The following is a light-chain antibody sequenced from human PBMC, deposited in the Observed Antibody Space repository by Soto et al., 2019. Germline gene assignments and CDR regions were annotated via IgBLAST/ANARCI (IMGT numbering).Light chain of an antibody. J-gene: IGKJ4*01. CDR3: QQYGSTPLT. V-gene: IGKV3-20*01. CDR2: DAS. CDR1: QSVRSNY. Sequence: EIVLTQSPDTLSLSPGERATLSCRASQSVRSNYLAWYQRKPGQAPRFLIYDASSRATGIPDRFSGSGSGTDFTLTVSRLEPEDFAVYYCQQYGSTPLTFGGGT.